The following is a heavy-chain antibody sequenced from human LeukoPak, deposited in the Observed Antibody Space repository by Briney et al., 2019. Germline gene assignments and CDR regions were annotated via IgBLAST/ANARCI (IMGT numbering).Heavy chain of an antibody. V-gene: IGHV3-53*01. J-gene: IGHJ6*02. D-gene: IGHD6-13*01. CDR1: GFTVTDNY. CDR3: VREVVMPVAPSTIGTSGRPLYEYYGLDV. CDR2: IYGGGDT. Sequence: GGSLRLSWAASGFTVTDNYMNWVRQSSGKGLEWVSVIYGGGDTNYADSVKGRFIISRDTSKNTVYLQMNSLGAEDTAVYYCVREVVMPVAPSTIGTSGRPLYEYYGLDVWGQGTTVAVSS.